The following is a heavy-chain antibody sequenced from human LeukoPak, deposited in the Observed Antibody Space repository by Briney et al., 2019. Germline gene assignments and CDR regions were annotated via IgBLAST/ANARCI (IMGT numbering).Heavy chain of an antibody. D-gene: IGHD2-2*01. J-gene: IGHJ5*02. Sequence: GASVKDSCKASRYTFTNYGSNGLRQAPGQELDGMGWISAYNGNTNYAQKLQGRVTMTTVTSTSTDYMELRSLRSDDTAVYYCARDPGAIVVVPAASYWFDPWGQGTLVTVSS. CDR2: ISAYNGNT. V-gene: IGHV1-18*01. CDR3: ARDPGAIVVVPAASYWFDP. CDR1: RYTFTNYG.